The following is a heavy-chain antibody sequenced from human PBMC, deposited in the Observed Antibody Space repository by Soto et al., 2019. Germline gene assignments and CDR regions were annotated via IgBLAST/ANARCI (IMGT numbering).Heavy chain of an antibody. CDR2: INPSGGST. V-gene: IGHV1-46*01. D-gene: IGHD6-19*01. J-gene: IGHJ5*02. CDR1: GYTFTSYY. CDR3: ARDPYSSGWYQGWFDP. Sequence: GPSVKVSCKASGYTFTSYYMHWVRQAPGQGLEWMGIINPSGGSTSYAQKFQGRVTMTRDTSTSTVYMELSSLRSEDTAVYYCARDPYSSGWYQGWFDPWGPGTLVTVSS.